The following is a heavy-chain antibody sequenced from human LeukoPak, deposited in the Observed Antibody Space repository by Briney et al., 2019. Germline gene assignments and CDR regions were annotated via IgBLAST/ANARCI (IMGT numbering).Heavy chain of an antibody. CDR2: IYTTGST. D-gene: IGHD6-19*01. V-gene: IGHV4-4*07. CDR3: ARGDSSGWWDFDY. J-gene: IGHJ4*02. Sequence: SETLSLTCTVSGDSINNYYWSWIRQPAGKGLEWIGRIYTTGSTNYNPSLKSRVTMSVDTSKNQFSLKLSSVTAADTAVYFCARGDSSGWWDFDYWGQGTLVTVSS. CDR1: GDSINNYY.